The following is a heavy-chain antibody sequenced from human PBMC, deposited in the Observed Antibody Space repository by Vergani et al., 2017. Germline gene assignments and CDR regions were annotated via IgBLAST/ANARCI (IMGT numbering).Heavy chain of an antibody. CDR3: ARGLPHDYGDHKPAPYDAFDI. V-gene: IGHV1-3*01. Sequence: QVQLVQSGAEVKKPEASVKVSCKASGYTFTSYAMHWVRQAPGQRLEWMGWINAGNGNTKYSQKFQGRVTITRDTSASTAYMELSSLRSEDTAVYYCARGLPHDYGDHKPAPYDAFDIWGQGTMVTVSS. D-gene: IGHD4-17*01. CDR1: GYTFTSYA. J-gene: IGHJ3*02. CDR2: INAGNGNT.